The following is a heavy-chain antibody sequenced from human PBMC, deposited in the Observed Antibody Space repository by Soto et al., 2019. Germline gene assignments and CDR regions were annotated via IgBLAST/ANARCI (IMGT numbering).Heavy chain of an antibody. Sequence: QVQLQESGPGLVKPSQTLSLTCTVSGGSISSGAYFWSWIRQHPGRGLEWIGYIYYRGSTYYNPALKSRLSISVDTSKNQFALNLTSVTAADTAMYYCARAEEYTSSGGLCDPWGQGILVTVSS. J-gene: IGHJ5*02. D-gene: IGHD6-19*01. CDR1: GGSISSGAYF. CDR2: IYYRGST. CDR3: ARAEEYTSSGGLCDP. V-gene: IGHV4-31*03.